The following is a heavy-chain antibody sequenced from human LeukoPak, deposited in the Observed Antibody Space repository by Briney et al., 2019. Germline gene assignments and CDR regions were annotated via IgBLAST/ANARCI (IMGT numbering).Heavy chain of an antibody. Sequence: GESLKISCKGSGYTFTSYWIGWVRQLPGKGLEWMGIIYPGDSDTRYSPSFQGQVTISADKSISTAYLQWSSLKASDTAMYYCARQSCSSTSCYVGGYYYYGVDVWGKGTTVTVSS. CDR1: GYTFTSYW. V-gene: IGHV5-51*01. CDR3: ARQSCSSTSCYVGGYYYYGVDV. CDR2: IYPGDSDT. J-gene: IGHJ6*04. D-gene: IGHD2-2*01.